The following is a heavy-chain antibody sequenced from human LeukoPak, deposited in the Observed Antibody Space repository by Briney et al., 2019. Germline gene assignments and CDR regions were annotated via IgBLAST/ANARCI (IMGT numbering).Heavy chain of an antibody. CDR2: IYYTGNT. Sequence: SETLSLTCTASGGSMSSYYWSWIRQPPGKGLEWIGYIYYTGNTYYNPSLKSRITMSVDTSKNHFSLKLSSVTGADTAVYYCARGPSFGSSSRFDLWGRGTLVSVSS. CDR3: ARGPSFGSSSRFDL. J-gene: IGHJ2*01. CDR1: GGSMSSYY. D-gene: IGHD6-13*01. V-gene: IGHV4-59*06.